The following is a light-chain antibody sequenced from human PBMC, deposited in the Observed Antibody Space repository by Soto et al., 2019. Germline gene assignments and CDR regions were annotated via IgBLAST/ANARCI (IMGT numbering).Light chain of an antibody. Sequence: QSVLTQPPSASGTPGLRVTISCSGSSSNIGSNTVNWYQQLPGTAPKLLIYSNNKRPSGVPDRFSGSKSGTSASLAISGLQSEDEADYYCAAWDDSLDGPVFGGGTKVTVL. CDR1: SSNIGSNT. V-gene: IGLV1-44*01. CDR3: AAWDDSLDGPV. J-gene: IGLJ2*01. CDR2: SNN.